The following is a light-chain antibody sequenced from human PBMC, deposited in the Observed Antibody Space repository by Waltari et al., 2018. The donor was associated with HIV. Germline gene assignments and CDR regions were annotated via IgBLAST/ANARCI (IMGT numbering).Light chain of an antibody. CDR3: SSYATGNTYV. V-gene: IGLV2-23*02. CDR2: EVT. J-gene: IGLJ1*01. CDR1: NSDIGKYNL. Sequence: QSALTQPASVSGSPGQSITISCTGTNSDIGKYNLVSWYQQHPGKVPKVLIIEVTTRPSGISHRFSGSKSDNTASLTISGLQAEDEADYYCSSYATGNTYVFGTGTSVTVL.